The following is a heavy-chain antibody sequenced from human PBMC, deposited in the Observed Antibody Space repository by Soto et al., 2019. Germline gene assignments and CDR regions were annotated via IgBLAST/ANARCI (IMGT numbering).Heavy chain of an antibody. CDR1: GLIFATYT. Sequence: PGGSLRLSGAAGGLIFATYTINWVLQAPGNGLEWVSSITGSGIYIRYADSVKGRFTISRDLSGNTLFLQMNSLRLEDTAVYFCAKEMHKRTVLDSRSPWGDYWGQGTRVTVSS. J-gene: IGHJ4*02. CDR3: AKEMHKRTVLDSRSPWGDY. V-gene: IGHV3-21*01. CDR2: ITGSGIYI. D-gene: IGHD6-6*01.